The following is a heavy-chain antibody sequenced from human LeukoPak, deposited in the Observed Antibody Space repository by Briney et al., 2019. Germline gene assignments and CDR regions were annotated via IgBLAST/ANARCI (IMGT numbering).Heavy chain of an antibody. J-gene: IGHJ3*02. CDR1: VFSFSSYW. Sequence: PVGSLRLSCAASVFSFSSYWMHWVRQAPGKGLVWVARIQYDGSTTNYADFVKGRFTISRDNAKKTLYVQMNSLSAEDTAVYYCARALVARVTLNPLEIWGQGTMVTVSS. V-gene: IGHV3-74*01. D-gene: IGHD2-15*01. CDR3: ARALVARVTLNPLEI. CDR2: IQYDGSTT.